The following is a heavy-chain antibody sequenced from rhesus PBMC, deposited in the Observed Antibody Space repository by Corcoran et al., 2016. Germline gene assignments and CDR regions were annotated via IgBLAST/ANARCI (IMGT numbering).Heavy chain of an antibody. J-gene: IGHJ4*01. Sequence: QVQLQESGPGLVKPSETLSLTCAVSGGSISSNYWNWIRQPPGKGLEWIGYIYGSSGITYYNPSLKSRVTISTDTSKNQFSLKLSSVTAADTAVYYCARDQRGAPFDYWGQGVLVTVSS. CDR3: ARDQRGAPFDY. CDR2: IYGSSGIT. CDR1: GGSISSNY. V-gene: IGHV4-160*01. D-gene: IGHD3-34*01.